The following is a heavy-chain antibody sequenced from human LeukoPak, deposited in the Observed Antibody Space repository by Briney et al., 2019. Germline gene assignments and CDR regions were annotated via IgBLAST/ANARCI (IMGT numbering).Heavy chain of an antibody. CDR3: ARGEYSSSSEFDY. V-gene: IGHV4-34*01. Sequence: PSETLSLTCAVYGGSFSGYYWSWIRQPPGKGLEWIGEINHSGSTNYNPSLKSRVTISVDTSKNQFSLKLSSVTAADTAVYYCARGEYSSSSEFDYWGQGTLVTVSS. CDR1: GGSFSGYY. J-gene: IGHJ4*02. CDR2: INHSGST. D-gene: IGHD6-6*01.